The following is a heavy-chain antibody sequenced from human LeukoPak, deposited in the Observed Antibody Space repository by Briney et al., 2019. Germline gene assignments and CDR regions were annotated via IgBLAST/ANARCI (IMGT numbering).Heavy chain of an antibody. V-gene: IGHV3-7*03. CDR3: ARAYFDY. D-gene: IGHD3-10*01. Sequence: GGSLRLSCAASGFTFSSYSLNWVRQAPGKGLEWVANIKQDGSEKYYVDSVKGRFTISRDNAKNSLYLQMNSLRAEDTAVYYCARAYFDYWGQGTLVTVSS. CDR1: GFTFSSYS. CDR2: IKQDGSEK. J-gene: IGHJ4*02.